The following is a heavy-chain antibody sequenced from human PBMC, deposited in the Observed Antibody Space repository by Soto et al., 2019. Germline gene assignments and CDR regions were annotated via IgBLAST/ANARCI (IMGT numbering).Heavy chain of an antibody. V-gene: IGHV6-1*01. CDR2: TYFRSKWNY. J-gene: IGHJ6*02. Sequence: SQTLSITCAISGDSVSANNAAWNWIRQSPSRGLEWLGRTYFRSKWNYDYAESVKSRLTITPDTTNNQISLQLNSVIPEDAAVYYCVRQPLANLALYGMDVWGQGTTVNVSS. D-gene: IGHD6-6*01. CDR1: GDSVSANNAA. CDR3: VRQPLANLALYGMDV.